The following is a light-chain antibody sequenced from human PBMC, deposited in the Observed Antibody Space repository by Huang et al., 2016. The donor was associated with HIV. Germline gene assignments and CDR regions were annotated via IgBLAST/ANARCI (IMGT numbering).Light chain of an antibody. CDR2: AAS. CDR3: QQSYSTVMYT. CDR1: QSISSY. V-gene: IGKV1-39*01. J-gene: IGKJ2*01. Sequence: DIQMTQSPSSLSASVGDRVTITCRASQSISSYLNWYKQKPGKAPKLLIYAASSLQSGVPSRFSGSGSGTDFTLTISSLQPEDFATYYCQQSYSTVMYTFGQGTKLEIK.